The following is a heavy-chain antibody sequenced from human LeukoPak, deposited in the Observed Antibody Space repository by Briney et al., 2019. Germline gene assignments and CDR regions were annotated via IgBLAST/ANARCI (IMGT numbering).Heavy chain of an antibody. D-gene: IGHD2-15*01. CDR2: IIPIFGTA. J-gene: IGHJ4*02. CDR3: ARVRCSGGSCYHDY. V-gene: IGHV1-69*01. Sequence: GSSVKVSCKASGGTFSSYAISWVRQAPGQGLEWMGGIIPIFGTANYAQKFQGRVTITADESTSTAYMELSSLRSEDTAVYYCARVRCSGGSCYHDYWGQGNLVTVSS. CDR1: GGTFSSYA.